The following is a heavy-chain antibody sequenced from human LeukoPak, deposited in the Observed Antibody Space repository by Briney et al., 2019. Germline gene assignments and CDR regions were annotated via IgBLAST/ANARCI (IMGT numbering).Heavy chain of an antibody. Sequence: GGSLRLSCAASGFTFSSYEMNWVRQAPGKGLEWVSYISSSGSTIYYADSVKGRFTSSRDNAKNSLYLQMNSLRAEDTAVYYCTKSFGPVIAAAGAGTDWGQGTLVTVSS. CDR3: TKSFGPVIAAAGAGTD. CDR2: ISSSGSTI. CDR1: GFTFSSYE. V-gene: IGHV3-48*03. D-gene: IGHD6-13*01. J-gene: IGHJ4*02.